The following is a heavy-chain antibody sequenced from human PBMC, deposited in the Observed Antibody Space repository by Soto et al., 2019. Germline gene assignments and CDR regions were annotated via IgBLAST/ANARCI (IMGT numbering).Heavy chain of an antibody. D-gene: IGHD3-10*01. CDR3: ARESYGEYYFDY. CDR2: IYYSGST. V-gene: IGHV4-59*01. CDR1: GGSINSYY. J-gene: IGHJ4*02. Sequence: PSETLSLTCTVSGGSINSYYWSWIRQPPGKGLEWIGYIYYSGSTNYNPSLKSRVTISIDTPKNQFSLKLSSVTAADTAVYYCARESYGEYYFDYWGQETLVTVSS.